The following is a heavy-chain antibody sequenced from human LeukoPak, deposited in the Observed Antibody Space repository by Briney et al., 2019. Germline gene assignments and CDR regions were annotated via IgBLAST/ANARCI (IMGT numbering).Heavy chain of an antibody. CDR1: GFTFSSYE. Sequence: PGGSLRLSCAASGFTFSSYEMDWVRQAPGKGLEWVSYISSSGSTIYYADSVKDRFTISRDNAKNSLYLQMNSLRAEDTAVYYCAREDTMVRGGHYYYYYYMDVWGKGTTVTVSS. V-gene: IGHV3-48*03. CDR3: AREDTMVRGGHYYYYYYMDV. CDR2: ISSSGSTI. J-gene: IGHJ6*03. D-gene: IGHD3-10*01.